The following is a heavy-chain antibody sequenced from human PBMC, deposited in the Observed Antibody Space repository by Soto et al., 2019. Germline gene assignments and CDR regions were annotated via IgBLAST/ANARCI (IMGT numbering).Heavy chain of an antibody. V-gene: IGHV3-23*01. CDR1: GLTFSSYA. J-gene: IGHJ4*02. CDR2: ISGSGGTT. Sequence: WGSLRVSWAPSGLTFSSYAMNWVCQAPGKGLEWVSAISGSGGTTYYADSVKGRFPISRDNSKNTLYLQMNSLRAEDTAVYYCPKGSGYYGSVGYFDYWGQGTLVTVSS. CDR3: PKGSGYYGSVGYFDY. D-gene: IGHD3-10*01.